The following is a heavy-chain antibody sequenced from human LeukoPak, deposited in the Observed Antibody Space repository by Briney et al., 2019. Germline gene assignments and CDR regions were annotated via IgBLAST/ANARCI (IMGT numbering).Heavy chain of an antibody. D-gene: IGHD2-2*01. CDR1: GYTFTSYG. Sequence: ASVKVSCKASGYTFTSYGISWVRQAPGQGLEWMGWISAYNGNTNYAQKLQGRVTMTTDTSTSTAYMELRSLRSDDTAVYYCARVGGNLVVPAAKNYNWFDPWGQGTLVTVSS. J-gene: IGHJ5*02. CDR2: ISAYNGNT. V-gene: IGHV1-18*01. CDR3: ARVGGNLVVPAAKNYNWFDP.